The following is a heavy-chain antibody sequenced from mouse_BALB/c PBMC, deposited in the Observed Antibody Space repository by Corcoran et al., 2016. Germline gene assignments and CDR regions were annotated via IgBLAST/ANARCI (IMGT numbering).Heavy chain of an antibody. CDR1: GFSLSTSGMG. Sequence: QVTLKESGPGILQPSQTLSLTCSFSGFSLSTSGMGVGWIRQPSGKGLEWLAHIWWDDDKRYNPALKNRLTISKDTSSNQVFLKIASVDTADPATYYCARILYDGYTPWYFDVWGAGTTVTVSS. CDR2: IWWDDDK. J-gene: IGHJ1*01. V-gene: IGHV8-8*01. D-gene: IGHD2-3*01. CDR3: ARILYDGYTPWYFDV.